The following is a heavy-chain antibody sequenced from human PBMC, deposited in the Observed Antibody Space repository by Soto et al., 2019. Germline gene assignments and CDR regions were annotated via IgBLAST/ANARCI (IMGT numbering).Heavy chain of an antibody. CDR3: ARANDFWSHVDV. D-gene: IGHD3-3*01. CDR1: GFTFSDYY. CDR2: ISSGDSAT. V-gene: IGHV3-11*01. J-gene: IGHJ6*04. Sequence: GGSLRRSCTASGFTFSDYYMNWVRQAPGKGLEWVSEISSGDSATYYADSVKGRFIISWDNSKHSLYLQMSSLRAEDTAMYYCARANDFWSHVDVWGKGTAVTVSS.